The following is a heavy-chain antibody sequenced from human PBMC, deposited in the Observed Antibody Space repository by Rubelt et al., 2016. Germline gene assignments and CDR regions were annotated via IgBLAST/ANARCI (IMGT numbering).Heavy chain of an antibody. J-gene: IGHJ5*02. CDR2: IWYDGSNK. CDR3: ARADRNYGWFDP. Sequence: VQLLESGGGLVQPGGSLRLSCAASGFTFSSYAVSWVRQAPGKGLEWVAVIWYDGSNKYYADSVKGRFTISRDNSKNTLYLQMNSLRAEDTAVYYCARADRNYGWFDPWGQGTLVTVSS. V-gene: IGHV3-33*08. D-gene: IGHD1-7*01. CDR1: GFTFSSYA.